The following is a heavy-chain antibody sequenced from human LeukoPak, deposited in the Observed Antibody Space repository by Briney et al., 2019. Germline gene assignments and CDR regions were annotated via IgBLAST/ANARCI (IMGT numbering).Heavy chain of an antibody. D-gene: IGHD5-18*01. CDR2: ISGSSSYT. CDR3: ARIRGYSYGIDY. V-gene: IGHV3-11*03. J-gene: IGHJ4*02. Sequence: PGGSLRLSCASSGFTFSNYYMSWIRQAPGKGLESVSYISGSSSYTNYADSVKGRFTISRDNAKNSLYLQMNSLRDEDTPVYYCARIRGYSYGIDYWGQGTLVTVSS. CDR1: GFTFSNYY.